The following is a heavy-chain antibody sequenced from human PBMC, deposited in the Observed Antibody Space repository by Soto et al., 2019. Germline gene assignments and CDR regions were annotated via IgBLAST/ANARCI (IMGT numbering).Heavy chain of an antibody. CDR2: IYWDDDK. J-gene: IGHJ5*02. CDR3: AHRPRDTAMVSGWFDP. V-gene: IGHV2-5*02. D-gene: IGHD5-18*01. CDR1: GFSLSTSGVG. Sequence: GSGPTLVNPTQTLTLTCTFSGFSLSTSGVGVGWIRQPPGKALEWLALIYWDDDKRYSPSLKSGLTITKDTSKNQVVLTMTNMDPVDTATYYCAHRPRDTAMVSGWFDPWGQGTLVTVSS.